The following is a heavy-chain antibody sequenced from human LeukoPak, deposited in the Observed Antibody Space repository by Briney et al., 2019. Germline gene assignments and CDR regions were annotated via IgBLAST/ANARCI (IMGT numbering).Heavy chain of an antibody. Sequence: SETLSLTCAVSGGSISSYYWSWIRQPPGKGLEWIAFIYYSGSTKYNPSLKSRVTISVDTSKNQFSLRLSSVTAADTAVYYCARHFVTYPYYFDYWGQGTLVTVSS. CDR1: GGSISSYY. V-gene: IGHV4-59*08. CDR3: ARHFVTYPYYFDY. D-gene: IGHD2-21*01. CDR2: IYYSGST. J-gene: IGHJ4*02.